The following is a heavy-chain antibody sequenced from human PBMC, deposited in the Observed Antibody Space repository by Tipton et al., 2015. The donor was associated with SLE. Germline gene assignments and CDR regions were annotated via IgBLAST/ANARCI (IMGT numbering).Heavy chain of an antibody. CDR1: GGSFSGYY. Sequence: LRLSCAVYGGSFSGYYWNWIRQPPGKGLEWIGGINHSGSTNYNPSLTSRVTISVDTSKNQFSLKLSSVTAADTAVYYCARGSSWSFDYWGQGTLVTVSS. CDR2: INHSGST. D-gene: IGHD6-13*01. V-gene: IGHV4-34*01. CDR3: ARGSSWSFDY. J-gene: IGHJ4*02.